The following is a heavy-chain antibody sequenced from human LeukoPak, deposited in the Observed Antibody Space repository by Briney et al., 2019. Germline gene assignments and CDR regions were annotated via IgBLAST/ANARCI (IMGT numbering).Heavy chain of an antibody. CDR3: ARVGYSYGYAFDY. V-gene: IGHV4-30-2*01. D-gene: IGHD5-18*01. Sequence: SETLSLTCAVSGVSISSGGCSWSWIRQPPGKGLEWIGYIYHSGSTYYNPSLKSRVTISVDRSKNQFSLKLSSVTAADTAVYYCARVGYSYGYAFDYWGQGTLVTVSS. CDR2: IYHSGST. J-gene: IGHJ4*02. CDR1: GVSISSGGCS.